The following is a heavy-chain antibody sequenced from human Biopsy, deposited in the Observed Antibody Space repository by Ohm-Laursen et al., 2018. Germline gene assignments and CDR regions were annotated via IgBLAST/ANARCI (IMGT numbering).Heavy chain of an antibody. CDR3: ATEVVPAGIGGHWLDP. D-gene: IGHD6-13*01. Sequence: SLRLSCSASGFTLSSYSMNWVRQTPGKGLEWVSTISSSSDNIYYVDSVKGRFTISRGNAKNSLYLQMNSLRAEDTAVYYCATEVVPAGIGGHWLDPWGQGTLVTVSS. J-gene: IGHJ5*02. CDR2: ISSSSDNI. V-gene: IGHV3-21*01. CDR1: GFTLSSYS.